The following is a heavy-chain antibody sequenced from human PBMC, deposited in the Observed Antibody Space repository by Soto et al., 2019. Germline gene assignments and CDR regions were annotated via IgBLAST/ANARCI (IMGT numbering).Heavy chain of an antibody. D-gene: IGHD3-22*01. V-gene: IGHV4-4*02. CDR1: GGSISSSNW. J-gene: IGHJ4*02. CDR3: ARGKGDSSGYYYSYFDY. CDR2: IYHSGST. Sequence: QVQLQESGPGLVKPSGTLSLTCAVSGGSISSSNWWSWVRQPPGKGLEWIGEIYHSGSTNYNPSLKSRVTISVDKSKNQFSLKLSSVTAADTAVYYCARGKGDSSGYYYSYFDYWGQGTLVTVSS.